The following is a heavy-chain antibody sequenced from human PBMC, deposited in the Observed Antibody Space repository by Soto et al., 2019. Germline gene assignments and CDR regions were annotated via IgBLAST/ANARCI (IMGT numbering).Heavy chain of an antibody. CDR3: AKQTTGYSSSWYGYYFDY. V-gene: IGHV3-23*01. Sequence: GGSLRLSCAASGFTFSSYAMSWVRQAPGKGLEWVSAFSGSGGSTYYADSVKGRFTISRDNSKNTLYLQMNSLRAEDTAVYYCAKQTTGYSSSWYGYYFDYWGQGTLVTVSS. CDR1: GFTFSSYA. J-gene: IGHJ4*02. D-gene: IGHD6-13*01. CDR2: FSGSGGST.